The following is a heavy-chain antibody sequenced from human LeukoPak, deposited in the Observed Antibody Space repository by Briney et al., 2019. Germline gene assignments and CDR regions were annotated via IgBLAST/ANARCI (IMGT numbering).Heavy chain of an antibody. CDR1: GGSISSYY. CDR3: ARDKADSSSWTPTYYFDY. V-gene: IGHV4-59*12. J-gene: IGHJ4*02. CDR2: IYYSGST. Sequence: PSETLSLTCTVSGGSISSYYWSWIRQPPGKGLEWIGYIYYSGSTNYNPSLKSRVTMSVDTSKNQFSLKLSSVTAADTAVYYCARDKADSSSWTPTYYFDYWGQGTLVTVSS. D-gene: IGHD6-13*01.